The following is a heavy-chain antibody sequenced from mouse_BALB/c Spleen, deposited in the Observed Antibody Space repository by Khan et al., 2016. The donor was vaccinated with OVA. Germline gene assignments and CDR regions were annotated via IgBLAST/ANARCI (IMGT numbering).Heavy chain of an antibody. V-gene: IGHV1-77*01. CDR2: IYPGSGST. CDR3: ARSYVGAWFAY. Sequence: QVQLQQSGPELVKPGTSVKMSCKASGYTFTDYVISWVKQRTGQGLEWIGEIYPGSGSTYYNGKFKGKATLTADTSSNTAYMQRSSLTSEDSAVDFCARSYVGAWFAYWGQGTLVTVSA. D-gene: IGHD1-1*01. CDR1: GYTFTDYV. J-gene: IGHJ3*01.